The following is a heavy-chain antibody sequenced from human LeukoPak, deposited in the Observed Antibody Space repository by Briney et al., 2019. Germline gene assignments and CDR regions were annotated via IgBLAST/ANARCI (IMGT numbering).Heavy chain of an antibody. J-gene: IGHJ5*02. V-gene: IGHV1-69*13. D-gene: IGHD3-3*01. CDR3: AVLWSGYLDWFDP. CDR1: GGTFSSYA. Sequence: ASVEVSCKASGGTFSSYAISWVRQAPGQGLEWMGGIIPIFGTANYAQKFQGRVTITADESTSTAYMELSSLRSEDTAVYYCAVLWSGYLDWFDPWGQGTLVTVSS. CDR2: IIPIFGTA.